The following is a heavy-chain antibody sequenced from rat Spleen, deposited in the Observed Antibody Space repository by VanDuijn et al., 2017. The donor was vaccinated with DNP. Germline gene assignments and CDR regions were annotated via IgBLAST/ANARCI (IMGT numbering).Heavy chain of an antibody. CDR2: IRYDGGTT. CDR3: ASWSPIAPISTSNY. Sequence: EVQLVESGGDLVQPGRSLKLFCAASGFTFSDYYMAWIRQAPTKGLEWVAYIRYDGGTTKYGDSVKGRFTISRDNAENTVYLQMSSLRSEDTATYFCASWSPIAPISTSNYWGQGVMVTVSS. J-gene: IGHJ2*01. CDR1: GFTFSDYY. D-gene: IGHD1-2*01. V-gene: IGHV5-22*01.